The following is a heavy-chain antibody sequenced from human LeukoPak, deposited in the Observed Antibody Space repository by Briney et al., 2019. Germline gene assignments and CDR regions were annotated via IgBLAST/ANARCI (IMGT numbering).Heavy chain of an antibody. J-gene: IGHJ4*02. CDR3: AESLWFGERGFDY. CDR1: GFIFSSYA. D-gene: IGHD3-10*01. V-gene: IGHV3-23*01. Sequence: GGSLRLSCAASGFIFSSYAMSWVRQAPGKGLEWVSAISGSGGSTYYADSVKGRFTISRDNSKNTLYLQMNSLRAEDTAVYYCAESLWFGERGFDYWGQGTLVTVSS. CDR2: ISGSGGST.